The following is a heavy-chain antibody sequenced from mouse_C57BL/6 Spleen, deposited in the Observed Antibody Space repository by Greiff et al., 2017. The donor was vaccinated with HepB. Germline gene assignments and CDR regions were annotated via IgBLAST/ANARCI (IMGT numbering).Heavy chain of an antibody. Sequence: QVQLQQPGAELVKPGASVKMSCKASGYTFTSYWITWVKQRPGQGLEWIGDIYPGSGSTNYNEKFKSKATLTVDTSSSTAYMQLSSLTSEDSAVYYCARGITTVVAPPFDYWGQGTTLTVSS. CDR3: ARGITTVVAPPFDY. CDR2: IYPGSGST. V-gene: IGHV1-55*01. J-gene: IGHJ2*01. CDR1: GYTFTSYW. D-gene: IGHD1-1*01.